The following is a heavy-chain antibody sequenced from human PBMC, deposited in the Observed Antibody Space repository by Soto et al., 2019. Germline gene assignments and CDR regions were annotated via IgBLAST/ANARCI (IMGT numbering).Heavy chain of an antibody. V-gene: IGHV1-3*01. D-gene: IGHD2-15*01. CDR2: INAGNGHT. J-gene: IGHJ3*02. CDR1: GYTFTSYA. CDR3: ARESLYCSGGSCLTDAFDI. Sequence: QVQLVQSGAEVKKPGASVKVSCKASGYTFTSYAMHWVRQAPGQRLEWMGWINAGNGHTKYSQKFQGSVTITRDPSASTAYMELSRLRSEDTAVYYCARESLYCSGGSCLTDAFDIWGQGTMVTVSS.